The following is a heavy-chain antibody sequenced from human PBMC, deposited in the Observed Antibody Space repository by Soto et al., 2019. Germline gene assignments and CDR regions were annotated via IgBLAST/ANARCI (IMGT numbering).Heavy chain of an antibody. CDR2: ISSSSSTI. V-gene: IGHV3-48*02. D-gene: IGHD3-22*01. J-gene: IGHJ4*02. CDR3: ARLYYDSSGYPDY. Sequence: GGSLRLSCAASGFTFSRYSMNWVRQAPGKGLEWVSYISSSSSTIYYADSVKGRFTISRDNAKNSLYLQMNSLRDEDTAVYYFARLYYDSSGYPDYWGQGTRVTVSS. CDR1: GFTFSRYS.